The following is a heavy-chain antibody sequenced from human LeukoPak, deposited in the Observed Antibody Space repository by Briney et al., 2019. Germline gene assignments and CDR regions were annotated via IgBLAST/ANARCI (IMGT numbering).Heavy chain of an antibody. CDR1: GFTFSSYE. CDR2: ISSSGSTI. V-gene: IGHV3-48*03. Sequence: GGSLRLSCAASGFTFSSYEMNWVRQAPGKGLEWVSYISSSGSTIYYADSVKGRFTISRDNAKNSLYVQMSSLRDEDTAVYFCARARYYYDSSGYYFDYWGQGTLGTVSS. CDR3: ARARYYYDSSGYYFDY. J-gene: IGHJ4*02. D-gene: IGHD3-22*01.